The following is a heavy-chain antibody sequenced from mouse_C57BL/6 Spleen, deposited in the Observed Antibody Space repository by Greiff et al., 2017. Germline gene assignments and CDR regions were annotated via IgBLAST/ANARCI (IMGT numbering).Heavy chain of an antibody. D-gene: IGHD2-1*01. CDR3: ARGDNGNYGWYFDV. J-gene: IGHJ1*03. V-gene: IGHV5-16*01. Sequence: EVKLQESEGGLVQPGSSMKLSCTASGFTFSDYYMAWVRQVPEKGLEWVANINYDGSSTYYLDSLKSRFIISRDNAKNILYLQMSSLKSEDTATYYCARGDNGNYGWYFDVWGTGTTVTVSS. CDR2: INYDGSST. CDR1: GFTFSDYY.